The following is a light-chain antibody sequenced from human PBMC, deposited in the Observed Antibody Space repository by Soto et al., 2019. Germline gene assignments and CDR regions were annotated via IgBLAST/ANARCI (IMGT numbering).Light chain of an antibody. V-gene: IGLV2-14*01. Sequence: QSALTQPASVSGSPGQSITISCTGTSSDGGGYNYVSWYQQHPGKAPKLMIYEVSNRPSGVSNRFSGSKSGNTASLTISGLQAEDEADYYCSSYTSRSGVFGTGTKLTVL. J-gene: IGLJ1*01. CDR2: EVS. CDR3: SSYTSRSGV. CDR1: SSDGGGYNY.